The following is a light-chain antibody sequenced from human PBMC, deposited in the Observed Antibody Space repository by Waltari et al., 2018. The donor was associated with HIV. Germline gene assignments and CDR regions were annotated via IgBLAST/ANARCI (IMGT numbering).Light chain of an antibody. V-gene: IGLV1-44*01. J-gene: IGLJ1*01. CDR3: ASWDDSLNGYV. CDR2: SYN. Sequence: QSVLTQPPSASGTPGQRVTISCSGSSSNIGSNTENWYQQLPGTAPQLLIYSYNQRPSGVPDRFSGSKSGTSASLASSGLQAEDEAHYYCASWDDSLNGYVFGTGTKVTVL. CDR1: SSNIGSNT.